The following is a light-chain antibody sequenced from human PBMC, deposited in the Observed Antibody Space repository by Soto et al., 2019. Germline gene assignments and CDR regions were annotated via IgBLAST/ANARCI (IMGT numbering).Light chain of an antibody. Sequence: QPVLTQPASVSGPPGQSITISCTGTSSDVGAYNYVSWYQHHPGKAPRLVIYDVTNRPSGISDRFSGSKSGNTASLTISGLLAEDEADYYCTSYTSISTYVFGTGTKLTVL. CDR3: TSYTSISTYV. J-gene: IGLJ1*01. V-gene: IGLV2-14*01. CDR1: SSDVGAYNY. CDR2: DVT.